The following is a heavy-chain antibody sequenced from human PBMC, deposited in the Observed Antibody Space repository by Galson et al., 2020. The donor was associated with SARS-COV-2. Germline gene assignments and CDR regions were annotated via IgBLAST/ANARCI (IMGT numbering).Heavy chain of an antibody. CDR3: AKDVLEMATIREYNWFDL. V-gene: IGHV3-30*18. D-gene: IGHD5-12*01. CDR2: ISYEGSNK. J-gene: IGHJ5*02. Sequence: TGGSLRLSCAASGFTFSSYGMHWVRPAPGKGLEWVAVISYEGSNKYYADSVKGRFTITRDNSKNTLYLQMNSLRAEDTAVYYCAKDVLEMATIREYNWFDLWGQRTRVTVSS. CDR1: GFTFSSYG.